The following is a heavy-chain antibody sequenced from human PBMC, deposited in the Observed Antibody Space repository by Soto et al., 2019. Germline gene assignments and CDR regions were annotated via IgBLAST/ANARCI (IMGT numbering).Heavy chain of an antibody. CDR2: ISSSGST. CDR1: GDSIGGVGY. CDR3: ARSGVTGIVIPSHWFDP. J-gene: IGHJ5*02. D-gene: IGHD2-21*02. V-gene: IGHV4-31*03. Sequence: SETLSLTCTVSGDSIGGVGYWSWIRQFPGRGLEWIGCISSSGSTYYNPALNNRISLSLDTSQNKFSLKLLSVTAADTAIYYCARSGVTGIVIPSHWFDPWGQGILVTVSS.